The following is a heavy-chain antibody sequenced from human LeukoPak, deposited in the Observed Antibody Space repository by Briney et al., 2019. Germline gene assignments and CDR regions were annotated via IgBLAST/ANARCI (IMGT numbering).Heavy chain of an antibody. V-gene: IGHV4-39*07. CDR1: GGSISSSSYY. CDR3: AREYGSGSYIGWFDP. CDR2: IYYSGST. D-gene: IGHD3-10*01. Sequence: SETLSLTCTVSGGSISSSSYYWGWIRQPPGKGLEWIGSIYYSGSTYYNPPLKSRVTISVDTSKNQFSLKLSSVTAADTAVYYCAREYGSGSYIGWFDPWGQGALVTVSS. J-gene: IGHJ5*02.